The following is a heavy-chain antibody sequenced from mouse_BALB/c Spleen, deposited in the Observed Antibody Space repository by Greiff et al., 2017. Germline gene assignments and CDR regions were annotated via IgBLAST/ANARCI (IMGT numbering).Heavy chain of an antibody. J-gene: IGHJ4*01. Sequence: EVQLQESGPELVKPGASVKISCKASGYTFTDYNMHWVKQSHGKSLEWIGYIYPYNGGTGYNQKFKSKATLTVDNSSSTAYMELRSLTSEDSAVYYCARRGYDYAMDYWGQGTSVTVSS. V-gene: IGHV1S29*02. CDR2: IYPYNGGT. D-gene: IGHD2-2*01. CDR3: ARRGYDYAMDY. CDR1: GYTFTDYN.